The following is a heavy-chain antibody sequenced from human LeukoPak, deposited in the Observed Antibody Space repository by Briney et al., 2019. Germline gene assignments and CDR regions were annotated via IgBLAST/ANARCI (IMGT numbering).Heavy chain of an antibody. CDR1: DDSITMYY. Sequence: SETLSLTCTVSDDSITMYYWTWIRQPPGKGLEWIGYVDHTGSTKFNPSLNGRVSISRDTSNNFFSLRLRSVTAADTAVYYCARDLGHSSGWYDGLMGPWGQGTLVTVSS. V-gene: IGHV4-59*01. CDR2: VDHTGST. D-gene: IGHD6-19*01. CDR3: ARDLGHSSGWYDGLMGP. J-gene: IGHJ5*02.